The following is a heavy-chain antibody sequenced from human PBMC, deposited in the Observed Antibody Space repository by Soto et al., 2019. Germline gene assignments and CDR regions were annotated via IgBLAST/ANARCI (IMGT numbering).Heavy chain of an antibody. Sequence: KPSETLSLTCTVSGGSISSYYWSWIRQPPGKGLEWIGYIYYSGSTNYNPSLKSRVTISVDTSKNQFSLKLSSVTAADTAVYYCARDRGAWFDPWGQGTLVTVSS. D-gene: IGHD3-16*01. CDR2: IYYSGST. J-gene: IGHJ5*02. CDR1: GGSISSYY. V-gene: IGHV4-59*01. CDR3: ARDRGAWFDP.